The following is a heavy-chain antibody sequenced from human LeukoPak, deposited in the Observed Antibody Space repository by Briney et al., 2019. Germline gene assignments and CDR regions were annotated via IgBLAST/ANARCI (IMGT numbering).Heavy chain of an antibody. Sequence: PGWSLRLSCAASVFIFSRYVLSGVRHAPGKGLEGVSAISGSGGSTYYAGSVRGRFTISSDNSKSTLYLQMNSLRAEDTAVYYCATLYDRDSSSWYGFNAFDIWGQGTMVTVSS. V-gene: IGHV3-23*01. D-gene: IGHD6-13*01. CDR1: VFIFSRYV. CDR3: ATLYDRDSSSWYGFNAFDI. J-gene: IGHJ3*02. CDR2: ISGSGGST.